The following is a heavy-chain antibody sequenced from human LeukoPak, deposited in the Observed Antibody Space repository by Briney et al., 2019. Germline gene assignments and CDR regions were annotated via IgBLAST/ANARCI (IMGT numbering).Heavy chain of an antibody. CDR2: ISWNSGSI. CDR1: GFTFDDYA. Sequence: GRSLRLSCAASGFTFDDYAMHWVRQAPGKGLEWVSGISWNSGSIGYADSVKGRFTISRDNAKNSLYLQMNSLRGEDTALYYCAKDASGIAVAGPSYYYYYYGMDVWGQGTTVTVSS. CDR3: AKDASGIAVAGPSYYYYYYGMDV. J-gene: IGHJ6*02. D-gene: IGHD6-19*01. V-gene: IGHV3-9*01.